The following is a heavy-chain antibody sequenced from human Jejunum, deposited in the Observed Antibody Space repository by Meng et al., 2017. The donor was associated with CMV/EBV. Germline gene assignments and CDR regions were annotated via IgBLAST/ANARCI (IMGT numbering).Heavy chain of an antibody. V-gene: IGHV1-46*01. CDR3: ARDIPYSNTRDPPLDY. D-gene: IGHD6-13*01. Sequence: TFTNYFIHWVRPAPGQGLEWMGIIHPSDDTTIYAQKFQGRVIMTRDTSTSTVYMEMSSLRSDDTAVYYCARDIPYSNTRDPPLDYWGQGTLVTVSS. J-gene: IGHJ4*02. CDR2: IHPSDDTT. CDR1: TFTNYF.